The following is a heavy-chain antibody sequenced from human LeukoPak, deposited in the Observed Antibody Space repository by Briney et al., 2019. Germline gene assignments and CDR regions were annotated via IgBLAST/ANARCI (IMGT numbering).Heavy chain of an antibody. D-gene: IGHD3-10*01. Sequence: GASVKVSCKASGYTFTSYYMHWVRQAPGQGLEWMGIINPSGGSTSYAQKFQGRVTMTRDTSTSTVYMELSSLRSEDTAVYYCARDLEATYYYRSGIFDYWGQGTLVTVSS. CDR2: INPSGGST. J-gene: IGHJ4*02. CDR3: ARDLEATYYYRSGIFDY. CDR1: GYTFTSYY. V-gene: IGHV1-46*01.